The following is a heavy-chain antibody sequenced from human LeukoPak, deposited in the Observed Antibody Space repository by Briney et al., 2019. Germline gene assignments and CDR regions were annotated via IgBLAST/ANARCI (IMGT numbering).Heavy chain of an antibody. CDR3: AKSGGTDYDYVPEGYFDY. J-gene: IGHJ4*02. V-gene: IGHV3-30*02. D-gene: IGHD3-16*01. CDR2: IPSTGGTI. Sequence: GGSLRLSCAASGFIFNNYGMQWVRQAPGKGLEWVAIIPSTGGTIYYADSVKGRFTISRDNSKNTLYLQMNSLRAEDTAVYYCAKSGGTDYDYVPEGYFDYWGQGTLVTVSS. CDR1: GFIFNNYG.